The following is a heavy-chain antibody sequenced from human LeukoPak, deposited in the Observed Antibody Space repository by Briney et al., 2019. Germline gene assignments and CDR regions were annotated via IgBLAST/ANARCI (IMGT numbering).Heavy chain of an antibody. J-gene: IGHJ4*02. D-gene: IGHD2-15*01. Sequence: QTLSLTCAISGDSVSSNSAAWNWIRQSPSGGLEWLGRTYYRSKWYYDYALSVKSRSTINPDTSENQFSLQLNSVTPDDTAVYYCARDGTWRLDYWGQGILVTVSS. CDR3: ARDGTWRLDY. V-gene: IGHV6-1*01. CDR2: TYYRSKWYY. CDR1: GDSVSSNSAA.